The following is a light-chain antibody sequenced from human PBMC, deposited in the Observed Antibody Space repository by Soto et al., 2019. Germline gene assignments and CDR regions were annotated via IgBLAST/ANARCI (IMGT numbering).Light chain of an antibody. CDR1: SSDVGADNY. V-gene: IGLV2-14*03. CDR3: SSYSTTSTLVV. Sequence: QSVLTQPASVSGSPGQSITISCTGTSSDVGADNYVCWYQQHPDNAPKLIIYELTNRPSVVSNRFSGSKSGNTASLTISGLQAEDEADYYCSSYSTTSTLVVFGGGTQLTVL. J-gene: IGLJ3*02. CDR2: ELT.